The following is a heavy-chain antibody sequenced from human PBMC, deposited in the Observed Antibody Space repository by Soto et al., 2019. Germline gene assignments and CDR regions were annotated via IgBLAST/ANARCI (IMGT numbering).Heavy chain of an antibody. CDR2: ISYDGSNK. Sequence: GGSLRLSCAASGFTFSSYAMHWVRQAPGKGLEWVAVISYDGSNKYYADSVKGLFTISRDNSKNTLYLQMNSLRAEDTAVYYCASPYCSGGSCYHYYYGMDVWGQGTTVTVSS. CDR1: GFTFSSYA. V-gene: IGHV3-30-3*01. J-gene: IGHJ6*02. CDR3: ASPYCSGGSCYHYYYGMDV. D-gene: IGHD2-15*01.